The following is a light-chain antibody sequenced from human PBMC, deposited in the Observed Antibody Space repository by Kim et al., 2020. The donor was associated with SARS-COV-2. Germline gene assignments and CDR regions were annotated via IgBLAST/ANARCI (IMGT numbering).Light chain of an antibody. CDR2: LNN. CDR3: AAWDDSLNGWG. Sequence: QSVLTQPPSASGTPGQRVTISCSGSSSNIGRNTVNWYQQLPGTAPKLLIYLNNQRPSGVPDRFSGSKSGTSASLAFSGLQSEDEADYYCAAWDDSLNGWGFGGGTKVTVL. CDR1: SSNIGRNT. J-gene: IGLJ3*02. V-gene: IGLV1-44*01.